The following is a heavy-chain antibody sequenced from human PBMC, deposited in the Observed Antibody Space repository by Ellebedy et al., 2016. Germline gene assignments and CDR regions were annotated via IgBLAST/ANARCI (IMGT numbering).Heavy chain of an antibody. D-gene: IGHD3-10*01. CDR1: GFTFSDYY. V-gene: IGHV3-11*01. CDR2: ISHSSYTI. Sequence: GESLKISCAASGFTFSDYYMSWVRQVPGRGPEWLSYISHSSYTIHYADSVKGRFTISRDNAKRSLYLQMSSLRADDTAVYYCVRDQPSGGYYNPDFDFWGQGTHVTVSS. J-gene: IGHJ4*02. CDR3: VRDQPSGGYYNPDFDF.